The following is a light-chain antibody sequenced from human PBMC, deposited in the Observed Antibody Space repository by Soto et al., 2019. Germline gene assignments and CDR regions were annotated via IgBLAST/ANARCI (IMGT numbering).Light chain of an antibody. CDR1: SSDVGGYNY. CDR2: DVS. CDR3: SSYTSSPRGYV. Sequence: QSVLTQPASVSGSPGQSITISCTGTSSDVGGYNYVSWYQQHPGKAPKLMIYDVSNRPSGVSNRFSGSKSGNTASLTISGLQAEDEADYYCSSYTSSPRGYVFGTGTQLTVL. V-gene: IGLV2-14*01. J-gene: IGLJ1*01.